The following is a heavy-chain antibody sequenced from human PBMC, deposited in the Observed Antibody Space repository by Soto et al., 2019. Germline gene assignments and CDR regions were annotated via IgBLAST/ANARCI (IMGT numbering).Heavy chain of an antibody. CDR3: ARERGTTSELDY. J-gene: IGHJ4*02. Sequence: ASVKVSCKASGYTFTSYAMHWVRQAPGQRLEWMGWINAGNGNTKYSQKFQGRVTITRDTSASTAYMELSSLRSEDTAVYYCARERGTTSELDYWGQGTLVTVSS. D-gene: IGHD4-17*01. V-gene: IGHV1-3*01. CDR1: GYTFTSYA. CDR2: INAGNGNT.